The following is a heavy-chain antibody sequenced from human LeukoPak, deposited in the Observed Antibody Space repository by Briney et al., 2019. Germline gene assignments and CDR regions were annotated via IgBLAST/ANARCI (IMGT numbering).Heavy chain of an antibody. CDR1: GGSISSYY. D-gene: IGHD6-19*01. CDR2: IYYSGST. V-gene: IGHV4-59*08. J-gene: IGHJ4*02. Sequence: SETLSLTCTVSGGSISSYYWSWIRQPPGEGLEWIGYIYYSGSTNYNPSLKSRVTISVDTSKNQFSLKLSSVTAADTAVYYCARTGYSSGWYFDYWGQGTLVTVSS. CDR3: ARTGYSSGWYFDY.